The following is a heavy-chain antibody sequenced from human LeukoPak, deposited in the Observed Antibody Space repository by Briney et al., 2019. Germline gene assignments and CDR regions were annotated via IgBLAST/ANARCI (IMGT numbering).Heavy chain of an antibody. CDR2: ISGSGGST. CDR3: AKDPIPEIAAAGYFDY. J-gene: IGHJ4*02. CDR1: GFTFSSYA. D-gene: IGHD6-13*01. Sequence: AGSLRLSCAASGFTFSSYAMSWVRQAPGKGLEWVSAISGSGGSTYYADSVKGRFTISRDNSKNTLYLQMNSLRAEDTAVYYCAKDPIPEIAAAGYFDYWGEGTLVTVSS. V-gene: IGHV3-23*01.